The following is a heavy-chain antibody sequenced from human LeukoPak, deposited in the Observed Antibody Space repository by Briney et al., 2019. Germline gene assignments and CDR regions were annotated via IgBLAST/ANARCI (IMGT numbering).Heavy chain of an antibody. Sequence: SETLSLTCAVYGGSFSGYYWSWIRQPPGKGLEWIGGINHIGSTYYNPSLKSRVTISVDTSKNQFSLKLSSVTAADTAVYYCARLLVYYYMDVWSKGTTVTVSS. CDR3: ARLLVYYYMDV. J-gene: IGHJ6*03. V-gene: IGHV4-34*01. D-gene: IGHD2-8*02. CDR2: INHIGST. CDR1: GGSFSGYY.